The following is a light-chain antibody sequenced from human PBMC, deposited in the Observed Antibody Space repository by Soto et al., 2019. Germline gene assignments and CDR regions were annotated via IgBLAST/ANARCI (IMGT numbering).Light chain of an antibody. Sequence: QSVLTQPASVSGSPGQSITISCTGATSDVGSYDIVSWYQQHPGRAPKLMIYEVTKRPSGVSNRFSGSKSGNTASLTISGLQAEDEADYYCCSYAGDNDVVFGGGTKLTVL. CDR2: EVT. CDR1: TSDVGSYDI. V-gene: IGLV2-23*02. J-gene: IGLJ2*01. CDR3: CSYAGDNDVV.